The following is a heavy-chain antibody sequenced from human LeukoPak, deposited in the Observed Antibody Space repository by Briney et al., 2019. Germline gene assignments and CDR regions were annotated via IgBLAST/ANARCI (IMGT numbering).Heavy chain of an antibody. CDR2: IRYDGSSK. CDR3: AKNDILTGYDY. Sequence: QPGGSLRLSCAASGFTFSSYGMHWVRQAPGKGLEWVAFIRYDGSSKYYADSVKGRFTISRDNSKSTLYLQMNSLRAEDTAVYYCAKNDILTGYDYWGQGTLVTVSS. V-gene: IGHV3-30*02. D-gene: IGHD3-9*01. J-gene: IGHJ4*02. CDR1: GFTFSSYG.